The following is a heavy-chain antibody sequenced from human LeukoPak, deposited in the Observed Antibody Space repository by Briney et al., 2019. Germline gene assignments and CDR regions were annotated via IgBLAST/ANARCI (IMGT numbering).Heavy chain of an antibody. CDR3: ATGFGGWFSFDY. V-gene: IGHV3-53*01. CDR1: GFSIRSNY. J-gene: IGHJ4*02. CDR2: IDSGGST. D-gene: IGHD6-19*01. Sequence: PGGSLRLSCAASGFSIRSNYMSWVRQAPGKGLEWVSVIDSGGSTYYADSVKGRFTISRDNSKNTVYLQMNTLRAEDAAVYYCATGFGGWFSFDYWGQGTLVTVSS.